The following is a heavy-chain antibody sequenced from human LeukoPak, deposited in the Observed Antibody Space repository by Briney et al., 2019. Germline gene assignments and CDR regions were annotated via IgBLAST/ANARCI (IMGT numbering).Heavy chain of an antibody. Sequence: PGGSVRLFCAASGHTFSSYWMIWVRQAPGEGLECVAYIKQDGSEKYYVDSVKGRFTISRDNAKNSLYLQMSSLRAEDTAVDYCARGVTHKWGYFDYWGQGTLVTVSS. CDR2: IKQDGSEK. J-gene: IGHJ4*02. CDR1: GHTFSSYW. V-gene: IGHV3-7*04. CDR3: ARGVTHKWGYFDY. D-gene: IGHD7-27*01.